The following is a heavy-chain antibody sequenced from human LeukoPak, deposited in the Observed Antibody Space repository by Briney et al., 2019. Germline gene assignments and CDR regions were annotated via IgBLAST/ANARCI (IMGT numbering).Heavy chain of an antibody. Sequence: PGGSLRLSCAASGFTFDDYAMHWVRQAPGKGLEWVSGINWNSGSLGYADSVKGRFTISRDNAKNSLYLQMNSLRAEDTALYYCAKDRSTSGLMRLFDYWGQGTLVTVSS. D-gene: IGHD3-10*01. CDR3: AKDRSTSGLMRLFDY. CDR2: INWNSGSL. CDR1: GFTFDDYA. J-gene: IGHJ4*02. V-gene: IGHV3-9*01.